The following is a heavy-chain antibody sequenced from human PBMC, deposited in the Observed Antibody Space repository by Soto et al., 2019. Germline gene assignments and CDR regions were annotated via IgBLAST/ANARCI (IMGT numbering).Heavy chain of an antibody. CDR2: IHPADSDT. V-gene: IGHV5-51*01. CDR1: GYGFTSYW. D-gene: IGHD3-10*01. CDR3: AGGGVRGVITRTRDYYGMDV. Sequence: GESLKISCKGSGYGFTSYWIGWVRQMPGKGLEWTGIIHPADSDTRYSPSFQGQVTISADKSISTAYLQWSSLKASDTAMYYCAGGGVRGVITRTRDYYGMDVWGQGTTVTVSS. J-gene: IGHJ6*02.